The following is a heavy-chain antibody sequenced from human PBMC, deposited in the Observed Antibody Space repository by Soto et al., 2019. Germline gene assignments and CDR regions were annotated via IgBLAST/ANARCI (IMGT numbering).Heavy chain of an antibody. CDR1: GYTFTSYA. D-gene: IGHD2-21*02. CDR3: ARAWVVVTAPDY. Sequence: ASVKVSCKASGYTFTSYAMHWVRQAPGQRLEWMGWINAGNGNTKYSQKFQGRVTIARDTSASTAYMELSSLRSEDTAVYYCARAWVVVTAPDYWGQGTLVTVSS. J-gene: IGHJ4*02. CDR2: INAGNGNT. V-gene: IGHV1-3*01.